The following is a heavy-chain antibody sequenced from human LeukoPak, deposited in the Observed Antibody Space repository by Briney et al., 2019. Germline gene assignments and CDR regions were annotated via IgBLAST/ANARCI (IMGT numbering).Heavy chain of an antibody. D-gene: IGHD3-9*01. CDR2: IRYDGSNK. Sequence: GGSLRLSCAASGFTFSSYGMHWVRQAPGKGLEWVAFIRYDGSNKYYADSVKGRFTISRDNSKNTLYLQMNSLRAEDTAVYYCAKGGHYDILTGLNWFDPWGQGTLVTVSS. CDR3: AKGGHYDILTGLNWFDP. J-gene: IGHJ5*02. CDR1: GFTFSSYG. V-gene: IGHV3-30*02.